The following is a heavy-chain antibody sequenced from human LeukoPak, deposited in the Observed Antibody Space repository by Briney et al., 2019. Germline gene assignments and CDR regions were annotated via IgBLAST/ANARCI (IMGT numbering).Heavy chain of an antibody. V-gene: IGHV1-46*01. CDR1: GYTFTSYY. CDR2: INPSGGST. CDR3: ARASYYDFWSGYYTFDY. J-gene: IGHJ4*02. D-gene: IGHD3-3*01. Sequence: ASVKVSCKASGYTFTSYYMHSVRQAPGQGLEWIGIINPSGGSTSYAQKFQGRVTMTRDTSTSTVYMELSSLRPEDTAVYYCARASYYDFWSGYYTFDYWGQGTLVTVSS.